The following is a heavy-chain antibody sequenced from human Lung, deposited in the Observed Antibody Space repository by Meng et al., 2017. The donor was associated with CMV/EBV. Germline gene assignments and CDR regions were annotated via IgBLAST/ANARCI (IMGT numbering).Heavy chain of an antibody. Sequence: SETXSLTCAVSGGSSSSYYWSWIRQPPGKRLEWIGYIYYSGSTSYNPSLKSRVTISVDTSKNQFSLKLSSVTAADTAGSYCARGSGYYGSGSYYARYHSGMDVWXQGTXVTVSS. CDR3: ARGSGYYGSGSYYARYHSGMDV. V-gene: IGHV4-59*13. CDR1: GGSSSSYY. J-gene: IGHJ6*02. CDR2: IYYSGST. D-gene: IGHD3-10*01.